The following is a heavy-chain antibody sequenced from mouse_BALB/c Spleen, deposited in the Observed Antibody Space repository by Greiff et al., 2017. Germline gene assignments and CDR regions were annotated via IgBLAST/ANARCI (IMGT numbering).Heavy chain of an antibody. V-gene: IGHV5-17*02. CDR2: ISSGSSTI. J-gene: IGHJ4*01. CDR1: GFTFSSFG. CDR3: ARCDYCAMDY. Sequence: EVMLVESGGGLVQPGGSRKLSCAASGFTFSSFGMHWVRQAPEKGLEWVAYISSGSSTIYYADTVKGRFTISRDNPKNTLFLQMTSLRSEDTAMYNCARCDYCAMDYWGQGTSVTVSA.